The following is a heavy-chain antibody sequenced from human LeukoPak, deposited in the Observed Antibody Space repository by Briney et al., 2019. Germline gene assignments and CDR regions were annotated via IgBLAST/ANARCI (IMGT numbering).Heavy chain of an antibody. CDR1: GYTFTGYY. D-gene: IGHD3-10*01. J-gene: IGHJ3*02. CDR3: ARVKWFGELFPLGI. V-gene: IGHV1-2*02. CDR2: INPNSGGT. Sequence: ASVKVSCKASGYTFTGYYMHWVRQAPGQGLGWMGWINPNSGGTNYAQKFQGRVTTTRDTSISTAYMELSRLRSDDTAVYYCARVKWFGELFPLGIWGQGTMVTVSS.